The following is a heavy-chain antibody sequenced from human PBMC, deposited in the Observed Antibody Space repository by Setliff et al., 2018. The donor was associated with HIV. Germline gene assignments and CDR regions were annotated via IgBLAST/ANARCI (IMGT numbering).Heavy chain of an antibody. J-gene: IGHJ3*02. D-gene: IGHD3-22*01. CDR2: IYFSGNT. CDR3: ARQAHDFDSSGYYGDAFDI. CDR1: GGSISSSRYY. V-gene: IGHV4-39*01. Sequence: PSETLSLTCTVSGGSISSSRYYWGWIRQPPGKGLEWIASIYFSGNTRYNPSLKSRVTISVDTSKNQFSLKLRSVTASDTAVYYCARQAHDFDSSGYYGDAFDIWGQGTMVTVSS.